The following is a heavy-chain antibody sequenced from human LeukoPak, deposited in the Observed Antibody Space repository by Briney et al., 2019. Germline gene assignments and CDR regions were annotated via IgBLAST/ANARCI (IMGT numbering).Heavy chain of an antibody. D-gene: IGHD1-26*01. CDR2: ITDSAGRT. CDR3: AKDIPTPNNGSYSLYGMDV. V-gene: IGHV3-23*01. CDR1: GFTFSSYA. J-gene: IGHJ6*02. Sequence: GGSLRLSCAASGFTFSSYAMSWVRQAPGKGLEWVSAITDSAGRTHYADSVKGRFTISRDNSKSTLYLQMNSLRAEDTAVYYCAKDIPTPNNGSYSLYGMDVWGQGTTVTVSS.